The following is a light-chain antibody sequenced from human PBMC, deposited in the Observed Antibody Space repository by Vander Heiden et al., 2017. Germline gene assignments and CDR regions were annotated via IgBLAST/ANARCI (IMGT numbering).Light chain of an antibody. CDR3: QQDDGSSFT. CDR2: VVF. J-gene: IGKJ3*01. Sequence: EIVLTQSPGTLSLSPGEGATLSCRTSQSVSSNYLAWYQQKPGPAPRLLIHVVFNRSAGTPDRFSGSGSGTDFSLTIRGLEPEDVAVYYCQQDDGSSFTFGHGTKVDLK. CDR1: QSVSSNY. V-gene: IGKV3-20*01.